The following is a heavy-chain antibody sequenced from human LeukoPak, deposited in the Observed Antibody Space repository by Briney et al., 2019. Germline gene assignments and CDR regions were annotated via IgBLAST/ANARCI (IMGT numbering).Heavy chain of an antibody. CDR3: AREGGSGYSGYEDY. CDR2: IIPIFGTA. J-gene: IGHJ4*02. CDR1: GGPFRSYA. Sequence: ASVQVSCQASGGPFRSYAISWVRPAPGQGLEWMGGIIPIFGTANYVQKFQGRVTITADESTSTAYMELSSLRSEDTAVYYCAREGGSGYSGYEDYWGQGTLVTVSS. D-gene: IGHD5-12*01. V-gene: IGHV1-69*13.